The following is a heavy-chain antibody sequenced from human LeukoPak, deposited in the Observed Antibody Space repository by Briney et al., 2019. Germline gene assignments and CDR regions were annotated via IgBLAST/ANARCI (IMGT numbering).Heavy chain of an antibody. J-gene: IGHJ5*02. Sequence: SETLSLTCTVSGGSISSSSYYWGWIRQPPGKGLEWIGSIYYSGSTYYNPSLKSRVTISVDTSKNQFSLKLSSVPAADTAVYYCARVPGYSSSWYWFDPWGQGTLVTVSS. V-gene: IGHV4-39*07. CDR1: GGSISSSSYY. CDR2: IYYSGST. D-gene: IGHD6-13*01. CDR3: ARVPGYSSSWYWFDP.